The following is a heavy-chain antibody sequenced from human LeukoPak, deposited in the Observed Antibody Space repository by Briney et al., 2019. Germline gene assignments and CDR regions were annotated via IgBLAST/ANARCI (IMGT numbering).Heavy chain of an antibody. D-gene: IGHD2-2*01. CDR2: ISGSGGSK. CDR1: GFTFSSYG. J-gene: IGHJ5*02. CDR3: AKDQRLGYCSSTSCRYNWFDP. Sequence: GGSLRLSCAASGFTFSSYGMSWVRQAPGKGLEWVSAISGSGGSKYYADSVKGRFTISRDNSKNTLYLQMNSLRAEDTAVYYCAKDQRLGYCSSTSCRYNWFDPWGEGTLVTVSS. V-gene: IGHV3-23*01.